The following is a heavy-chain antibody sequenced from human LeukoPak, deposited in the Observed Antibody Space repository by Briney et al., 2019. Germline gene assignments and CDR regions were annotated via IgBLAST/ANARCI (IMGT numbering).Heavy chain of an antibody. CDR2: INPNSGGT. V-gene: IGHV1-2*02. CDR1: GYTFTGYY. J-gene: IGHJ4*02. CDR3: AILTSGSYPHFDY. Sequence: ASVKVSCKASGYTFTGYYMHWVRQAPGQGLDWMGWINPNSGGTNYAQKFQGRVTMTRDTSISTAYMELSRLRSDDTAVYYCAILTSGSYPHFDYWGQGTLVTVSS. D-gene: IGHD1-26*01.